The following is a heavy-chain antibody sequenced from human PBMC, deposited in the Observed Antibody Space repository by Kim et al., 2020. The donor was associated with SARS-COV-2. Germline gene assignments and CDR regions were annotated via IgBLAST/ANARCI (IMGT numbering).Heavy chain of an antibody. D-gene: IGHD6-6*01. CDR2: ISSSSSYT. CDR3: ARAHSSSSGGYYYYYGMDV. Sequence: GGSLRLSCAASGFTFSDYYMSWIRQAPGKGLEWVSYISSSSSYTNYADSVKGRFTISRDNAKNSLYLQMNSLRAEDTAVYYCARAHSSSSGGYYYYYGMDVWGQGTTVTVSS. CDR1: GFTFSDYY. V-gene: IGHV3-11*05. J-gene: IGHJ6*02.